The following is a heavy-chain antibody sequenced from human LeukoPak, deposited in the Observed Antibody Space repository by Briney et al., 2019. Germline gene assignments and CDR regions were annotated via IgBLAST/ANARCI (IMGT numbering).Heavy chain of an antibody. CDR3: ARGSSFHFDY. V-gene: IGHV4-61*02. Sequence: SQTLSLTCTVSGGSISSGSYYWSWIRQPAGKGLEWIGRIYTSGSTNYNPSLKSRVTISVDTSKNQFSLKLSSVTAADTAVYYCARGSSFHFDYWGQGTLVTVSS. CDR1: GGSISSGSYY. D-gene: IGHD6-13*01. J-gene: IGHJ4*02. CDR2: IYTSGST.